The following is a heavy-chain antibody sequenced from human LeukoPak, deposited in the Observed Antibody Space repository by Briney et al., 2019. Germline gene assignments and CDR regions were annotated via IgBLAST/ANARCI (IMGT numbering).Heavy chain of an antibody. D-gene: IGHD6-13*01. Sequence: KPSETLSFTCAVYGGSFSGNYWSWIPKPPGKGRKWFGEINHSRSINYNPSLNGRVTISVHTSKNQFSLKLNSVTAADTAVHYCARVRAAAGTSWFDPWGQGTLVPVSS. J-gene: IGHJ5*02. CDR2: INHSRSI. V-gene: IGHV4-34*01. CDR3: ARVRAAAGTSWFDP. CDR1: GGSFSGNY.